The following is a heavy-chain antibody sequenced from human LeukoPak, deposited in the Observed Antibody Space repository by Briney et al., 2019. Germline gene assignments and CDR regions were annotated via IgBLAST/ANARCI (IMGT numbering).Heavy chain of an antibody. CDR1: GFTFSSAT. Sequence: GGSLRLSCAASGFTFSSATIYWVRQASGKGLEWLGPIRSKNNNYATDYSETVEGRIATSRDESKSTSYLHLMNLQTEDTALYYWHSNWKIDETFFYYWGQGTKVAASS. CDR2: IRSKNNNYAT. D-gene: IGHD1-20*01. J-gene: IGHJ4*02. CDR3: HSNWKIDETFFYY. V-gene: IGHV3-73*01.